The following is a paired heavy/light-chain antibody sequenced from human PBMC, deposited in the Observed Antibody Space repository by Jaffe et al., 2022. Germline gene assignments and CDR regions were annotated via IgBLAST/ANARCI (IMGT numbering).Heavy chain of an antibody. J-gene: IGHJ4*02. CDR1: GYSFTSYW. CDR2: IYPGDSDT. CDR3: ARQGRALGYCSGGSCPIDY. D-gene: IGHD2-15*01. V-gene: IGHV5-51*01. Sequence: EVQLVQSGAEVKKPGESLKISCKGSGYSFTSYWIGWVRQMPGKGLEWMGIIYPGDSDTRYSPSFQGQVTISADKSISTAYLQWSSLKASDTAMYYCARQGRALGYCSGGSCPIDYWGQGTLVTVSS.
Light chain of an antibody. V-gene: IGLV1-40*01. J-gene: IGLJ2*01. CDR1: SSNIGAGYD. CDR2: GNS. CDR3: QSYDSSLSGSAV. Sequence: QSVLTQPPSVSGAPGQRVTISCTGSSSNIGAGYDVHWYQQLPGTAPKLLIYGNSNRPSGVPDRFSGSKSGTSASLAITGLQAEDEADYYCQSYDSSLSGSAVFGGGTKLTVL.